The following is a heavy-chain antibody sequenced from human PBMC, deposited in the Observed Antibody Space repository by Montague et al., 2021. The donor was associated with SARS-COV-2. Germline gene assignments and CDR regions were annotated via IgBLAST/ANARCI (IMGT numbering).Heavy chain of an antibody. D-gene: IGHD2-21*01. CDR2: IYHSGTT. CDR3: ARRHIVASNRAFDY. J-gene: IGHJ4*02. CDR1: FYSITNNYY. V-gene: IGHV4-38-2*01. Sequence: LSLPFPFSFYSITNNYYWGWIRQPPGKGLEWIGTIYHSGTTYYNPSLKSRVTISVDTSNNQFSLKLTSVTAADTAVYYCARRHIVASNRAFDYWGQGTLVTVSS.